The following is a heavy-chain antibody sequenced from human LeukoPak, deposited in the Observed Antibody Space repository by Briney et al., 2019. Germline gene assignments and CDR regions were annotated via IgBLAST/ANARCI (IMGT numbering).Heavy chain of an antibody. CDR3: ARALNCGSTSCYRLFDC. D-gene: IGHD2-2*02. CDR2: ISYDGSNT. V-gene: IGHV3-30-3*01. Sequence: GGSLRLSCAASELTFSNYAMHWVRQAPGKGLEWVAVISYDGSNTNYADSVKGRFTISRENSKNTLYLQMNSLRAEDTAVYHCARALNCGSTSCYRLFDCWGQGTLVTVSS. J-gene: IGHJ4*02. CDR1: ELTFSNYA.